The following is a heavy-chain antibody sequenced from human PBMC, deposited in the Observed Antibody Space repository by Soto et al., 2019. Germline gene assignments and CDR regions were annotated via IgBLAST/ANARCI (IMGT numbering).Heavy chain of an antibody. D-gene: IGHD5-12*01. CDR3: ARATSGTGVKRYSGYARYRYFDY. CDR2: VSSTGST. CDR1: GSSIINFY. V-gene: IGHV4-4*08. Sequence: SDTLSPTYMMSGSSIINFYWNMIRKTPCKGLYWIVSVSSTGSTVYNPSLTSRVTVSLDTSKNQFSLKLSSVTAADTAVYYCARATSGTGVKRYSGYARYRYFDYWGQG. J-gene: IGHJ4*02.